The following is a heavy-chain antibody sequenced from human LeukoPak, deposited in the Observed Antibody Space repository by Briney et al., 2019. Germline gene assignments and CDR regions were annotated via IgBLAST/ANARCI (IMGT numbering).Heavy chain of an antibody. CDR1: GGSFSGYY. Sequence: PSETLSLTCAVYGGSFSGYYWSWFRQPPGKGLEWIGEINHSGSTNYNPSLKSRVTISVDTSKNQFSLKLSSVTAADTAVYYCARGRRYYFDYWGQGTLVTVSS. D-gene: IGHD1-14*01. CDR2: INHSGST. J-gene: IGHJ4*02. CDR3: ARGRRYYFDY. V-gene: IGHV4-34*01.